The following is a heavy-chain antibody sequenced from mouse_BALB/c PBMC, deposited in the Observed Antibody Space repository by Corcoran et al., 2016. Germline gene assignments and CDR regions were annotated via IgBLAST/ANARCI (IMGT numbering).Heavy chain of an antibody. V-gene: IGHV9-3-1*01. Sequence: QIQLVQSGPELKKPGETVKISCKASGYTFTNYGMNWVKQAPGKGLKWMGWINTYTGEPTYADDFKGRVAFSLETSASTAYLQINNLKNEDTATYFCAITTEVADYYAMDYWGQGTSVTVSS. CDR1: GYTFTNYG. J-gene: IGHJ4*01. CDR2: INTYTGEP. CDR3: AITTEVADYYAMDY. D-gene: IGHD1-1*01.